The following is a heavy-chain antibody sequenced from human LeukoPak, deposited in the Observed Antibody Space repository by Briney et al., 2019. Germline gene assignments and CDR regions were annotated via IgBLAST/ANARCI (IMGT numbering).Heavy chain of an antibody. V-gene: IGHV3-48*03. D-gene: IGHD3-22*01. Sequence: PGGSLRLSCAASGFTFSRYEMNWVRQAPGKGPEWVSYISSSGSTIFYADSVKGRFTISRDNAKNSLYLQMNSLRAEDTAVYYCARDHYYESSGYYYPWGQGTLVTVSS. CDR2: ISSSGSTI. CDR1: GFTFSRYE. CDR3: ARDHYYESSGYYYP. J-gene: IGHJ5*02.